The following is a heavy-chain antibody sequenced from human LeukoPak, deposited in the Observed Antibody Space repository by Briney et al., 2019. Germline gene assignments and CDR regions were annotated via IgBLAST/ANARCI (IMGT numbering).Heavy chain of an antibody. CDR2: IYYSGST. V-gene: IGHV4-59*01. CDR3: ARRRGLLMGDSFDY. J-gene: IGHJ4*02. CDR1: GGSISSYY. D-gene: IGHD2-21*02. Sequence: SETLSLTCTVSGGSISSYYWSWLRQPPGKGLEWIGYIYYSGSTNYNPSLKSRVTISVGTSKTQFSLKLSSVTAAATAVYYCARRRGLLMGDSFDYWGQGTLVTVSS.